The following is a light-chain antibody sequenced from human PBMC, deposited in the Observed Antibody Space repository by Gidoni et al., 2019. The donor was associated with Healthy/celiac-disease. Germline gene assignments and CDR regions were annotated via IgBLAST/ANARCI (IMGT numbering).Light chain of an antibody. CDR1: QSVSSY. Sequence: IVLTQSPATLSVSPGERATLACRASQSVSSYLTWYQQKPGKAPRLLIYAASNRATGIPARFSGSGSGTDFTLTISSLEPEDFAVYYCQQRSNWPLTFGGGTKVEIK. CDR2: AAS. J-gene: IGKJ4*01. V-gene: IGKV3-11*01. CDR3: QQRSNWPLT.